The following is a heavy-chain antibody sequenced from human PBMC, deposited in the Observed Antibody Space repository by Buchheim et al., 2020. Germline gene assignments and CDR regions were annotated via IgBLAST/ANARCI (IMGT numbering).Heavy chain of an antibody. J-gene: IGHJ6*02. D-gene: IGHD1-26*01. CDR1: GGSMTSYY. CDR2: IYDTGST. CDR3: VRSDDYDNYTIDV. V-gene: IGHV4-59*01. Sequence: QVQLQESGPGLVKASETLSLTCTVSGGSMTSYYWNWIRQPPGNGLEWIGLIYDTGSTTYSPSLKSRVSISVDTSKNQFSLILSSVTAADTAVYYCVRSDDYDNYTIDVWGQGTT.